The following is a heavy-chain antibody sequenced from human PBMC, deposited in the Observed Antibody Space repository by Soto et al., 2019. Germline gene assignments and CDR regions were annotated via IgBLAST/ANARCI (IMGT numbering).Heavy chain of an antibody. V-gene: IGHV3-30-3*01. J-gene: IGHJ4*02. CDR3: ARGSGIAAAGTPDY. CDR2: ISYDGSNK. D-gene: IGHD6-13*01. Sequence: QVQLVESGGGVVPAGRSLRLSCAASGFTFSRSAMHWFRQAPGKGLEWVAVISYDGSNKYHADSVKGRFSISRDNSKNTLYLQMNSLSAENTAVYYCARGSGIAAAGTPDYWCQGVLVTVSS. CDR1: GFTFSRSA.